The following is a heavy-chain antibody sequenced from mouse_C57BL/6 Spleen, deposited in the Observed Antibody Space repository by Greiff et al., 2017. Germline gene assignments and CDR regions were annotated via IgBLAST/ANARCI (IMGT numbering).Heavy chain of an antibody. CDR3: ARRGYYFAY. Sequence: QVQLQQSGAELVKPGASVKMSCKASGYTFISYWITWVKQRPGQGLEWIGDIYPGSGSTNYNEKFTSKATLTVDTSSISAYMQLSSLTAEDSAVYYCARRGYYFAYWGQGTTLTVSA. V-gene: IGHV1-55*01. CDR2: IYPGSGST. J-gene: IGHJ2*01. CDR1: GYTFISYW.